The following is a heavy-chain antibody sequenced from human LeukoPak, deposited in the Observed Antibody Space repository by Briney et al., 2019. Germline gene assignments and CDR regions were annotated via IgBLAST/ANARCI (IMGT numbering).Heavy chain of an antibody. J-gene: IGHJ4*02. CDR1: GFTFSSYG. Sequence: GRSLRLSCAASGFTFSSYGMHWVRQAPGKGLEWVAVIWYDGSNKYYADSVKGRFTISRDNSKNTLYLQMNSLRAEDTAVYYCARRGYSSSHYFDYWGLGTLVTVSS. D-gene: IGHD6-6*01. V-gene: IGHV3-33*01. CDR2: IWYDGSNK. CDR3: ARRGYSSSHYFDY.